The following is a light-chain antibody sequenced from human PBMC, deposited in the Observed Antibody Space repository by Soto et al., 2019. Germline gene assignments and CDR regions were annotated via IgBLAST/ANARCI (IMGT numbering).Light chain of an antibody. Sequence: IVLTQSPGTLSLSPGERATLSCRASQSVTTQLAWYQQKPGQAPRLIIHGASSRATGVPDRITGSGSGTDFPFSISRLEAEDFAVYYCQQYGGSPRTFGQGTKVEIK. CDR2: GAS. CDR3: QQYGGSPRT. J-gene: IGKJ1*01. CDR1: QSVTTQ. V-gene: IGKV3-20*01.